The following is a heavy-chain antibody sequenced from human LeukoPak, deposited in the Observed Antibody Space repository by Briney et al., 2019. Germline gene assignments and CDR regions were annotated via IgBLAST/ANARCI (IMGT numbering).Heavy chain of an antibody. V-gene: IGHV4-34*01. Sequence: PSETLSLTCAVYGGSFSGYYWSWIRQPPGKGLEWIGEINHSGSTNYNPSLNSRVTISVDTSKNQFSLKLSSVTAADTAVYYCARGPRGYYGSGSYYLNYYYYGMDVWGQGTTVTVSS. CDR3: ARGPRGYYGSGSYYLNYYYYGMDV. CDR2: INHSGST. D-gene: IGHD3-10*01. CDR1: GGSFSGYY. J-gene: IGHJ6*02.